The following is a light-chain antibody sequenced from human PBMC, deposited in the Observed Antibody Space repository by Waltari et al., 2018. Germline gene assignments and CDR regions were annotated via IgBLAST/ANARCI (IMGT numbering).Light chain of an antibody. Sequence: SYVLTQPPSVSVAPGKTARITCGGNSIGSKRVHWYQQKPRQAPELVVYDDSDRPSGIPERFSGSNSGNTATLTISRVEAGDEADYYCQVWDSSSDHVVFGGGTKLTVL. V-gene: IGLV3-21*03. CDR1: SIGSKR. CDR3: QVWDSSSDHVV. J-gene: IGLJ2*01. CDR2: DDS.